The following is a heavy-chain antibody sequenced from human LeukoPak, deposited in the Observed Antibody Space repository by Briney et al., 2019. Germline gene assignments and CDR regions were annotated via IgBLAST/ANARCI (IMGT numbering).Heavy chain of an antibody. CDR3: AMGVGAPEDLAVAADFDY. D-gene: IGHD6-19*01. V-gene: IGHV3-48*01. CDR1: GFTFSSYS. J-gene: IGHJ4*02. CDR2: ISSSSSTI. Sequence: GGSLRLSCAASGFTFSSYSMNWVRQAPGKGLEWVSYISSSSSTIYYADSVKGRFTISRDNAKNSLYLQMNSLRAEDTAVYYCAMGVGAPEDLAVAADFDYWGQGTLVTVSS.